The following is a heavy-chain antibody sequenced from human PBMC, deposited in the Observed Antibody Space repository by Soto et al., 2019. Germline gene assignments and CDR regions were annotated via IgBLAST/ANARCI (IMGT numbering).Heavy chain of an antibody. J-gene: IGHJ3*01. CDR1: GFTFDEYA. V-gene: IGHV3-9*01. CDR3: AKDMVPDSRGPKGAFHV. CDR2: INWNSRSM. D-gene: IGHD3-22*01. Sequence: SGGSLRLSCAASGFTFDEYAMHWVRLLLGKGLEWVAGINWNSRSMSSADAVRGRFSISRDNAKNSLILQMNSLRVDDTAVYFCAKDMVPDSRGPKGAFHVWGRGTLVTVSS.